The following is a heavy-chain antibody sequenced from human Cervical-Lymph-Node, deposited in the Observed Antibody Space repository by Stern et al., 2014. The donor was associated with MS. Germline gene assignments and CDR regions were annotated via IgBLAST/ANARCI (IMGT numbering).Heavy chain of an antibody. Sequence: VQLVESGPGLVKPSETLSLTCTVSGASISSYYWNWIRQPPGKGLEWIGYIYYTGTTNYNPSLKGRVAISLDTSKNQFSLILRSVSAADTAVYYCARKSLSMDHYFDSWGQGTRVTVSS. V-gene: IGHV4-59*01. CDR3: ARKSLSMDHYFDS. D-gene: IGHD2-2*03. CDR2: IYYTGTT. J-gene: IGHJ4*02. CDR1: GASISSYY.